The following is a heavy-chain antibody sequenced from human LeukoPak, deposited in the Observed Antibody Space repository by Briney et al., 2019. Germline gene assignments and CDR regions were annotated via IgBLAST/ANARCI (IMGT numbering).Heavy chain of an antibody. CDR2: IYHSGST. Sequence: SETLSLTCTVSGGSISSGGYYWSWIRRPPGKGLEWIGYIYHSGSTYYNPSLKSRFTISQDKSKNQFSLKLTPVTAADTAVYFCARSLYYYDSSGSDWGQGTLVTVSS. CDR3: ARSLYYYDSSGSD. D-gene: IGHD3-22*01. J-gene: IGHJ4*02. V-gene: IGHV4-30-2*01. CDR1: GGSISSGGYY.